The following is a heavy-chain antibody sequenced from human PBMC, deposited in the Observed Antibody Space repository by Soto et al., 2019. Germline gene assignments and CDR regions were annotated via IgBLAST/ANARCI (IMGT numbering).Heavy chain of an antibody. Sequence: QVQLVESGGGVVQPGRSLRLSCAASGFTFSSYGMHWVRQAPGKGLEWVAVIWYDGSNKYYADSVKGRFTISRDNSKNTLYLQRNSLRAEDTAVYYCARERYSSSPPWDWGQGTLVTVSS. D-gene: IGHD6-13*01. V-gene: IGHV3-33*01. J-gene: IGHJ4*02. CDR2: IWYDGSNK. CDR3: ARERYSSSPPWD. CDR1: GFTFSSYG.